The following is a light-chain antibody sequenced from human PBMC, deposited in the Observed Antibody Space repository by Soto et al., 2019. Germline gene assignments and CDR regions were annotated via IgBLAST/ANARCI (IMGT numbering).Light chain of an antibody. J-gene: IGLJ1*01. Sequence: QSALTQPASVSGSPGQSITISCTGTSSDVGGYNYVSWYQHYPGKAPKVIIYGDTNRPSGVSDRFAGSKSGNTASLTSSGLPAEDEADYHCSSYTRSFTLYVFGTGTKLTVL. CDR3: SSYTRSFTLYV. CDR2: GDT. CDR1: SSDVGGYNY. V-gene: IGLV2-14*01.